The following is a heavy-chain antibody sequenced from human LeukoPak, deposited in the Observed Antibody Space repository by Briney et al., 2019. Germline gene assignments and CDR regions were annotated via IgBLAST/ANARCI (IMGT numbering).Heavy chain of an antibody. Sequence: ASVKVSCKTSGYSFTGHYIHWVRQAPGQGLEWMGRINPNSGGSSFAQKFQGRVTMTRDTSIGTAYMELSSLRDDDTALYFCARDYGRSIAAHRGDAFDIWGQGTMVTVSS. D-gene: IGHD6-6*01. CDR2: INPNSGGS. CDR3: ARDYGRSIAAHRGDAFDI. J-gene: IGHJ3*02. V-gene: IGHV1-2*06. CDR1: GYSFTGHY.